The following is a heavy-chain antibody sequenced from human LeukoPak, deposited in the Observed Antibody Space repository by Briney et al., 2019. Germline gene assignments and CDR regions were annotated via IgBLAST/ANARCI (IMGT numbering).Heavy chain of an antibody. V-gene: IGHV4-59*01. CDR3: ARGGGLYCSSTSCSIDY. J-gene: IGHJ4*02. CDR1: GGSISSYY. Sequence: SETLSLXCTVSGGSISSYYWRWIRQPPGKGLESIGYIYYSGSTNYNPSLKSRVTISVDTSKNQFSLKLSSVTAADTAVYYCARGGGLYCSSTSCSIDYWGQGTLVTVSS. D-gene: IGHD2-2*01. CDR2: IYYSGST.